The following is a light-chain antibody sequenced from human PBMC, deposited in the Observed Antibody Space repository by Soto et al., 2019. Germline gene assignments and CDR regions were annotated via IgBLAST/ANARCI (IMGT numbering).Light chain of an antibody. J-gene: IGLJ2*01. Sequence: QSALTQPPSASVTPGQRVTISCSGSSSNIGSYTVNWYQQLPGTTPKLLIYSNNQRPSGVPDRFSGSKSGTSASLAISGLQSEDEADYYCAAWDDSLNGVVFGGGTKLTVL. CDR3: AAWDDSLNGVV. CDR1: SSNIGSYT. V-gene: IGLV1-44*01. CDR2: SNN.